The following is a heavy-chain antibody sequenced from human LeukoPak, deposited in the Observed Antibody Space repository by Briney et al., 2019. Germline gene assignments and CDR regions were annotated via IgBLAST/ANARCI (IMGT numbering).Heavy chain of an antibody. D-gene: IGHD6-6*01. J-gene: IGHJ5*02. CDR3: VRADLASAPAFDP. CDR2: IFHTGTT. V-gene: IGHV4-4*02. Sequence: SETLSLTCAVSGGSISSSNWWSWVRQPPGKGLEWIGRIFHTGTTDYKTSLKGRVTISVDTSKNHFSLKLTSATAADTAMYYCVRADLASAPAFDPWGQGTLVTVSS. CDR1: GGSISSSNW.